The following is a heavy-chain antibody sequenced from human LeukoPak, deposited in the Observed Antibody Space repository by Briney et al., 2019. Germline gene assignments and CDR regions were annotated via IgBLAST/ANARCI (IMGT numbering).Heavy chain of an antibody. CDR1: GFPFSSYV. V-gene: IGHV3-23*01. CDR2: IAADSTT. Sequence: GGSLRLSCAASGFPFSSYVMSWVRQAPRRGLEWVSTIAADSTTYYAVSVKGRFTISRDNSKNALLLQMNGLRAEDTAVYYCATGGRTATKYFESWGQGTLVTVSS. CDR3: ATGGRTATKYFES. J-gene: IGHJ4*02. D-gene: IGHD1-1*01.